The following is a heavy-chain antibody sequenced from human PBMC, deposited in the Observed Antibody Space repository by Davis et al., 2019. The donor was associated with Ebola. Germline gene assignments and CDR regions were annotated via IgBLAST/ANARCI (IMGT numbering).Heavy chain of an antibody. D-gene: IGHD4-17*01. CDR1: GFTFSSYG. CDR3: AKDLRRIWNYGDPRLLVYGMDV. CDR2: ISYDGSNK. Sequence: PGGSLRLSCAASGFTFSSYGMHWVRQAPGKGLEWVAVISYDGSNKYYADSVKGRFTISRDNSKNALYLQMNSLRAEDTAVYYCAKDLRRIWNYGDPRLLVYGMDVWGQGTTVTVSS. V-gene: IGHV3-30*18. J-gene: IGHJ6*02.